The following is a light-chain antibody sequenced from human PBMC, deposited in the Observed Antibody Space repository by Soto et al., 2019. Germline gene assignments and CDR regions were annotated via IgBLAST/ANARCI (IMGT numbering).Light chain of an antibody. CDR3: KQSLQTPYT. CDR2: LGS. CDR1: QSLLHGNGYNY. V-gene: IGKV2-28*01. J-gene: IGKJ2*01. Sequence: DIVMTQSPLSLPVTSGEPASISCRSSQSLLHGNGYNYLEWYLQKPGQSPQLLIYLGSNRASGVPDTFSGSGSGTDFTLKISRVEAEDVGIYYCKQSLQTPYTFGQGTKVEVK.